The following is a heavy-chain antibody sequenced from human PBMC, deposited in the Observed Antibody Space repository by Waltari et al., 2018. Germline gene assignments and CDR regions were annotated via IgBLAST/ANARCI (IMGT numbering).Heavy chain of an antibody. V-gene: IGHV1-46*03. J-gene: IGHJ6*02. CDR3: TRDKLDYYNGMDV. CDR2: INPSDGGT. D-gene: IGHD3-3*02. CDR1: GDTFSSYF. Sequence: QVQLVQSGAEVKKPGASVKVSCRTSGDTFSSYFIFWVRQAPGQGLEWMDKINPSDGGTNYPQKFQDRVTMTRDTSTSTVYMELRSLRSEDTAVYYCTRDKLDYYNGMDVWGQGTTVTVSS.